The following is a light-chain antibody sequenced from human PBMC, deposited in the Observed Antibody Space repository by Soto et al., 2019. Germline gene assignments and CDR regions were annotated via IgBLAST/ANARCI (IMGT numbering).Light chain of an antibody. Sequence: QSVLTQPPSVSAAPGQKVTISCSGSSSNIGNNYVSWYQQLPGTAPKLLIYENNKRPSGIPDRFSGSKFGPSATLGITGLQTGDEADYYCGTWDSGLSAPYVFGTGTKLTVL. V-gene: IGLV1-51*02. CDR1: SSNIGNNY. CDR3: GTWDSGLSAPYV. J-gene: IGLJ1*01. CDR2: ENN.